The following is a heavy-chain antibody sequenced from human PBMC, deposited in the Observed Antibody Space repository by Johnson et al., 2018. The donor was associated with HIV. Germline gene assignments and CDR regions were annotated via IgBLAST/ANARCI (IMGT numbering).Heavy chain of an antibody. CDR2: ISGSGGST. CDR1: GFTFRSYA. D-gene: IGHD3-22*01. CDR3: TRVVVITQEK. Sequence: VQLVESGGGVVQPGRSLRLSCAASGFTFRSYAMSWVRQAPGKGLEWVSAISGSGGSTYYADSVKGRFTISRDNAKNTLYLQMNNLKTEDTALYYCTRVVVITQEKWGQGTMVTVSS. J-gene: IGHJ3*01. V-gene: IGHV3-23*04.